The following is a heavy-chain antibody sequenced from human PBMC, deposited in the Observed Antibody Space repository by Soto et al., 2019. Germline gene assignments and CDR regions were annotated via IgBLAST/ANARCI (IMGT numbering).Heavy chain of an antibody. D-gene: IGHD3-9*01. CDR1: GGTFSSYA. CDR3: ASPPNGMGLRYCDWLYGMVV. J-gene: IGHJ6*02. CDR2: IIPIFGTA. V-gene: IGHV1-69*13. Sequence: ASVKVSCKALGGTFSSYAISWARQAPGQGLEWMGGIIPIFGTANYAQKFQGRVTITADESTSTAYMELSSLRSEDTAVYYCASPPNGMGLRYCDWLYGMVVSCQTPTVTV.